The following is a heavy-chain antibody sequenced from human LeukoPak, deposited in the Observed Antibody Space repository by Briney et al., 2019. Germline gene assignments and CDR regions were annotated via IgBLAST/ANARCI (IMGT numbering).Heavy chain of an antibody. CDR1: GLSISNAW. J-gene: IGHJ4*02. Sequence: GGSLRLSCVGSGLSISNAWMSWVRQAPGKGLEWVGRIKRRIDGETTDYAAPVKGRYTISRDDSKNTLYLHMNSPNTEDTAVYYCTADVPESSGYSSDYWGQGTLVTVSS. D-gene: IGHD3-22*01. V-gene: IGHV3-15*01. CDR2: IKRRIDGETT. CDR3: TADVPESSGYSSDY.